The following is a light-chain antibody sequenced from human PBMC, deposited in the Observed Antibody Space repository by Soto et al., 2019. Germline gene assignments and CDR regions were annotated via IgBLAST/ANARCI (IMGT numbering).Light chain of an antibody. CDR2: DPS. CDR1: TGAVTSGHY. J-gene: IGLJ3*02. Sequence: QAVVTQEPSLTVSPGGTVTLTCGSSTGAVTSGHYPYWFQQKPGQAPRTLIYDPSNKHSWTPARFSGSLLGGKAALTLSGAQPEDEAEYYCLLSYSGAQVFGGGTQLTVL. V-gene: IGLV7-46*01. CDR3: LLSYSGAQV.